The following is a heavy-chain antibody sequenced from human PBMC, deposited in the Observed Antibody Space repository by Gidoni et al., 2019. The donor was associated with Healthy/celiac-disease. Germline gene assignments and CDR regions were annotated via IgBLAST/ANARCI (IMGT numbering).Heavy chain of an antibody. D-gene: IGHD6-13*01. CDR2: ISYDGSNK. CDR3: ARGGGDEQQLVPSPGMDV. J-gene: IGHJ6*02. CDR1: GFTFSSYA. V-gene: IGHV3-30*04. Sequence: QVQLVESGGGVVQPGRSLRPSCAASGFTFSSYAMHWVRQSPGKGLEWVGVISYDGSNKNYPDSVKGRFTISRDNSKNTLYLQMNSLRAEDTAVYYCARGGGDEQQLVPSPGMDVWGQGTTVTVSS.